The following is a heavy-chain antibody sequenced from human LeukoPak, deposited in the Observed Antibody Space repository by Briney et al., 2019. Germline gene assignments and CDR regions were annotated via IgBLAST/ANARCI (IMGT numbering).Heavy chain of an antibody. D-gene: IGHD3-22*01. CDR2: INGDGSST. V-gene: IGHV3-74*01. Sequence: GGSLRLSCAASGFTFSSYWMHWVRQAPGKGLVWVSRINGDGSSTSYADSVKGRFTISRDNSKNTLFLQMNSLRAEDTAVYYCAKELAGYYDSSGYYGAFDYWGQGTLVTVS. CDR3: AKELAGYYDSSGYYGAFDY. CDR1: GFTFSSYW. J-gene: IGHJ4*02.